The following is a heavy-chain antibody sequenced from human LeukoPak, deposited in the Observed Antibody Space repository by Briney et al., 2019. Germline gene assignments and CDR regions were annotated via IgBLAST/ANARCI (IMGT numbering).Heavy chain of an antibody. CDR2: IIPILGIA. J-gene: IGHJ4*02. D-gene: IGHD2-2*02. V-gene: IGHV1-69*02. CDR3: ARGPHCSSTSCYTSYFDY. CDR1: GGTFSSYT. Sequence: SVKVSCKASGGTFSSYTISWVRQAPGQGLEWMGRIIPILGIANYAQKFQGRVTITADKSTSTAYMELSSLRSEDTAVYYCARGPHCSSTSCYTSYFDYWGQGTLVTVSS.